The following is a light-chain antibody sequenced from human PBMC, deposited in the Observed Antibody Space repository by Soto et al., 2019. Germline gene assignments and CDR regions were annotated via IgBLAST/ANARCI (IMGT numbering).Light chain of an antibody. Sequence: EIVMTQSPVTLSVSPGDRATLSCRASQRVGSSLAWYQQKPGQAPRLLIYGASTRSTGVPARFSGSGSGTEFTLTISSLQSEDFALYYCQQYSNWPPWTFGQGTKVEIK. V-gene: IGKV3-15*01. CDR1: QRVGSS. CDR3: QQYSNWPPWT. CDR2: GAS. J-gene: IGKJ1*01.